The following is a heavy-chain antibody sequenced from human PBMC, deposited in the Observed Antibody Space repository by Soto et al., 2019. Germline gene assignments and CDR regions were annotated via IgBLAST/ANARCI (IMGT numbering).Heavy chain of an antibody. J-gene: IGHJ6*02. D-gene: IGHD4-4*01. CDR3: ARSVYYSNYYGMDV. V-gene: IGHV1-69*13. CDR1: GGTFSSYA. CDR2: IIPIFGTA. Sequence: ASVKVSCKASGGTFSSYAISWVRQAPGQGLEWMGGIIPIFGTANYAQKLQGRVTITADESTSTAYMELSSLRSEDTAVYYCARSVYYSNYYGMDVWGQGTTVTVSS.